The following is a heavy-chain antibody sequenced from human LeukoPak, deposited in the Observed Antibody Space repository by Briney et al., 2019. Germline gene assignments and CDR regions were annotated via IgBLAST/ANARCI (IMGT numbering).Heavy chain of an antibody. D-gene: IGHD3-3*01. V-gene: IGHV3-30-3*01. CDR1: GFTFSSYA. CDR2: ISYDGSNK. Sequence: GGSLRLSCAASGFTFSSYAMHWVRQAPGKGLEWVAVISYDGSNKYYADSVKGRFTISRDNSKNTLYPQMNSLRAEDTAVYYCAGGYDFWSGYFTDYYYYYGMDVWGQGTTVTVSS. J-gene: IGHJ6*02. CDR3: AGGYDFWSGYFTDYYYYYGMDV.